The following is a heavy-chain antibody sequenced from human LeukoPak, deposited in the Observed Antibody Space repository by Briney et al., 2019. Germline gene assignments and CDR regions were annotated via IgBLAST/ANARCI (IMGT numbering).Heavy chain of an antibody. CDR3: ARSSGRSPNREYMDV. CDR2: MNSNSGNT. D-gene: IGHD1-14*01. CDR1: GYTFTSYD. J-gene: IGHJ6*03. Sequence: ASVKVSCKASGYTFTSYDINWVRRAPGQGLEWMGWMNSNSGNTGYAQKFQGRVTMTRDTSTSTVYMELSSLRSEDTAVYYCARSSGRSPNREYMDVRGKGTTVTVSS. V-gene: IGHV1-8*02.